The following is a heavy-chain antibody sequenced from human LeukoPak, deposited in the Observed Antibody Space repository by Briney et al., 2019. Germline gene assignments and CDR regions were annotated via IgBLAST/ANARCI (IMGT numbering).Heavy chain of an antibody. V-gene: IGHV3-21*01. D-gene: IGHD1-26*01. CDR3: ASGRGGAGDFDY. CDR2: ISSSSSYI. CDR1: EFTFNSYS. J-gene: IGHJ4*02. Sequence: PGGSLRLSCAASEFTFNSYSMNWVRLAPGKGLEWVSFISSSSSYIYYADSVKGRFTISRDNAKSSLYLQMNSLRAEDTAVYYCASGRGGAGDFDYWGQGTLVTVSS.